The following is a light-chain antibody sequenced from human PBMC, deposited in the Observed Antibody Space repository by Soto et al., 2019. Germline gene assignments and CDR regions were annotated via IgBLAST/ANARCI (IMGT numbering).Light chain of an antibody. J-gene: IGLJ1*01. Sequence: ALTQPPSASGSPGQSVTISCTGTKNDIGVYDFVSWYQHHPGKAPRLIIYEVVQRPSGVPDRFSGSKSGNTASLTVSGLQAADEGDYFCKSYAGSNTYGFGSGTKLTVL. CDR1: KNDIGVYDF. CDR3: KSYAGSNTYG. CDR2: EVV. V-gene: IGLV2-8*01.